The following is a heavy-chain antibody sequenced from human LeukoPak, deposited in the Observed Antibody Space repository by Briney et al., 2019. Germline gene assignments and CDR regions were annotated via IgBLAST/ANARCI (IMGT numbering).Heavy chain of an antibody. CDR3: TRDGGSSSSY. CDR2: INHSGST. V-gene: IGHV4-34*01. CDR1: GGSFSGYY. J-gene: IGHJ4*02. D-gene: IGHD6-6*01. Sequence: PSETLSLTCAVYGGSFSGYYCSWIRQPPGKGLEWIGEINHSGSTNYNPSLKNRVTISVDTSKNQFSLKLSSVTAADTAVYYCTRDGGSSSSYWGQGTLVTVSS.